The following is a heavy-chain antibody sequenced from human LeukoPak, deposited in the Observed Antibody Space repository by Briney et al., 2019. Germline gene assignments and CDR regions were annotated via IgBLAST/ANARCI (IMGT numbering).Heavy chain of an antibody. J-gene: IGHJ4*02. D-gene: IGHD4-17*01. CDR1: GFIFSDYS. V-gene: IGHV3-21*01. Sequence: KPGGSLRLSCAASGFIFSDYSMNWVRQAPGKGLEWVSSISRSSRHVYYAGSVKGRFAISRDNARNSLYLQMNSLRAEDMAVYFCVRDRSNGDYAFDYWGQGALVTVSS. CDR3: VRDRSNGDYAFDY. CDR2: ISRSSRHV.